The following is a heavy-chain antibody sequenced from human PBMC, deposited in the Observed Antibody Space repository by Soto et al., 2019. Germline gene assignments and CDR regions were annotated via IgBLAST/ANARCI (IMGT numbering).Heavy chain of an antibody. CDR1: GGSISSGGYS. Sequence: QLQLQESGSGLVKPSQTLSLTCAVSGGSISSGGYSWTWIRQPPGKGLEWIGYIYHSGSTYYNPSLKSRVTISVDRSKNQFSLKLSSVTSADTAVYYCARGAYDSWSGYHRSWGMDVWGQGTTVTVSS. V-gene: IGHV4-30-2*01. CDR3: ARGAYDSWSGYHRSWGMDV. D-gene: IGHD3-3*01. J-gene: IGHJ6*02. CDR2: IYHSGST.